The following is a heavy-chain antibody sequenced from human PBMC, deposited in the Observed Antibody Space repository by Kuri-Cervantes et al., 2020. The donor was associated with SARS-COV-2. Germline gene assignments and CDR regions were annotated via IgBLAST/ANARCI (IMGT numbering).Heavy chain of an antibody. V-gene: IGHV3-64*04. Sequence: GGSLRLSCSASGFTFSNYAMHWVRQAPGKGLEYISGISNNGINTYDADSVKGRFTISRDNSKNTLYLQMNSLRAEDTAVYYCARPYSSSWYENYFDYWGQGTLVTVSS. CDR3: ARPYSSSWYENYFDY. CDR1: GFTFSNYA. J-gene: IGHJ4*02. D-gene: IGHD6-13*01. CDR2: ISNNGINT.